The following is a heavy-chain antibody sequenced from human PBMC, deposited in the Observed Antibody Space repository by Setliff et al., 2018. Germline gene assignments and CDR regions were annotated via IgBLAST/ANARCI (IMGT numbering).Heavy chain of an antibody. J-gene: IGHJ2*01. CDR1: GSAISSGHY. CDR3: ARTSTGRYFDL. Sequence: SETLSLTCAVSGSAISSGHYWGWIRQPPGKGGLEWIGSFRPSGRTYYNPSLKSRVTISLDTSRKQFSLKLTSVTAADTALYYCARTSTGRYFDLWGRGTLVTVSS. V-gene: IGHV4-38-2*01. CDR2: FRPSGRT. D-gene: IGHD2-2*01.